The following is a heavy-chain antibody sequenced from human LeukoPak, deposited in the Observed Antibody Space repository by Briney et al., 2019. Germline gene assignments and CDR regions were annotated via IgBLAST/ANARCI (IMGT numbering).Heavy chain of an antibody. J-gene: IGHJ4*02. CDR2: ISGSGGST. CDR1: GFTFSSYC. V-gene: IGHV3-23*01. Sequence: GGSMRLSCAVYGFTFSSYCMSWVRQPPGNVREWVSAISGSGGSTIYADSVKGRFTISRDNSKNTLYLQMNSLRAEDTAVYYCAKDSEDIVVVPAAMEPYYFDYWGQGTLVTVSS. CDR3: AKDSEDIVVVPAAMEPYYFDY. D-gene: IGHD2-2*01.